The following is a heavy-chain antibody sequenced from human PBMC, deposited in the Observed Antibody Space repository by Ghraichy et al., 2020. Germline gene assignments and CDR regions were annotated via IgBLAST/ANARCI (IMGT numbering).Heavy chain of an antibody. Sequence: GGSLRLSCVASGFTFASYGMHWVRQAPGKGLEWVAVISSDGVNRYYADSVPGRRFTISRDNSKNTVYLQIDSLRAEDTAVYYCAKDNTHGFSDYALIHPGFDYWGQGTLVTVSS. V-gene: IGHV3-30*18. CDR2: ISSDGVNR. J-gene: IGHJ4*02. D-gene: IGHD5-12*01. CDR3: AKDNTHGFSDYALIHPGFDY. CDR1: GFTFASYG.